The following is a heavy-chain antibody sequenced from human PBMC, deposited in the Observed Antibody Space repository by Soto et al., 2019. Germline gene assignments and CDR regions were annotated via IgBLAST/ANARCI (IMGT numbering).Heavy chain of an antibody. CDR2: IYYSGST. J-gene: IGHJ4*02. CDR3: ARGYVYGDY. Sequence: QVQLQESGPGLVKPSETLSLTCTVSGGSISSYYWSWIRQPPGKGLEWIGYIYYSGSTNYNPSLNIRVTLSVDTSKNQFPLKLSSVTAADTAVYYCARGYVYGDYWGQGTLVTVSS. CDR1: GGSISSYY. D-gene: IGHD2-2*01. V-gene: IGHV4-59*01.